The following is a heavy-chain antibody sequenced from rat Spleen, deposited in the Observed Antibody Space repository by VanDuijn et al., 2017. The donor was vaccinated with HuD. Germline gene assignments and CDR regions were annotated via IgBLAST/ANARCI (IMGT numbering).Heavy chain of an antibody. CDR1: GFTFNNYG. J-gene: IGHJ3*01. V-gene: IGHV5-29*01. CDR2: LSYDGIST. D-gene: IGHD4-3*01. CDR3: TRHDYSGVITNWFAY. Sequence: EVQLVESDGGLVQPGRSLKLSCAASGFTFNNYGMAWVRQAPTKGLEWVATLSYDGISTYYRDSVRGRFTISSDNAKTTLYLQMDSLRSEDTATYYCTRHDYSGVITNWFAYWGQGTLVTVSS.